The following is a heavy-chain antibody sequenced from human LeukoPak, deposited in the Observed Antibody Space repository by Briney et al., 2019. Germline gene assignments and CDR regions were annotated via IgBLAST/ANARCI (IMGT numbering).Heavy chain of an antibody. CDR3: VAAISAAGSGWFDP. V-gene: IGHV4-39*07. J-gene: IGHJ5*02. CDR1: GGSISSSNYY. D-gene: IGHD6-13*01. CDR2: IYNSGST. Sequence: PETLSLTCTVSGGSISSSNYYWGWIRQPPGKGLEWIGSIYNSGSTYYNPSLKSRVAISVDTSKNQFSLKLSSVTAADTAVYYCVAAISAAGSGWFDPWGQGTLVTVSS.